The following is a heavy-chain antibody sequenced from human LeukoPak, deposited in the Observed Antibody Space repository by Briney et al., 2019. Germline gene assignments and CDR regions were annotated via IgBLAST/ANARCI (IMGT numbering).Heavy chain of an antibody. CDR2: FDPEDGET. V-gene: IGHV1-24*01. CDR1: GYTLTELC. Sequence: GASVKGSCMVSGYTLTELCLLWVRLAPGKGLERMGGFDPEDGETIYAQKFQGRVTMTEDTSTDTAYMELSSLRSEDTAVYYCATDGAIFVAPAATGHWGQGTLVTVSS. J-gene: IGHJ4*02. CDR3: ATDGAIFVAPAATGH. D-gene: IGHD3-3*01.